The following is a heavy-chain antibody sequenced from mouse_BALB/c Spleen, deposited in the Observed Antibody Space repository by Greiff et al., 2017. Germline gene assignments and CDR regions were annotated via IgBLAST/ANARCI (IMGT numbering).Heavy chain of an antibody. D-gene: IGHD2-1*01. V-gene: IGHV1-15*01. CDR3: TREGLGNYGFAY. CDR2: IDPETGGT. J-gene: IGHJ3*01. Sequence: QVQLQQSGAELVRPGASVTLSCKASGYTFTDYEMHWVKQTPVHGLEWIGAIDPETGGTAYNQKFKGKATLTADKSSSTAYMELRSLTSEDSAVYYCTREGLGNYGFAYWGQGTLVTVSA. CDR1: GYTFTDYE.